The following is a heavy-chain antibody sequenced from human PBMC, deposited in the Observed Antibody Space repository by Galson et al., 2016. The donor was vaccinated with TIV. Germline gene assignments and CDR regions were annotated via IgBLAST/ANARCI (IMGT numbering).Heavy chain of an antibody. CDR2: IGNDGVDK. V-gene: IGHV3-30*02. J-gene: IGHJ6*02. CDR3: AKKGGLDV. CDR1: GFTFSIYG. Sequence: SLRLSCAASGFTFSIYGMHWVRQAPGKGLEWVASIGNDGVDKHADSVKGRFTISRDNSKSTLYLHLSSLRADDTAVYYCAKKGGLDVWGQGTTVIVSS.